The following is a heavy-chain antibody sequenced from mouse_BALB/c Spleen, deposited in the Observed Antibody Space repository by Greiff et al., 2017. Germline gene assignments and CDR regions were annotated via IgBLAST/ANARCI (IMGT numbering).Heavy chain of an antibody. CDR1: GYTFTSYW. CDR3: ARFRQLGLLDY. Sequence: QVQLQQSGAELVKPGASVKLSCKASGYTFTSYWMHWVKQRPGQGLEWIGEINPSNGRTNYNEKFKSKATLTVDKSSSTAYMQLSSLTSEDSAVYYCARFRQLGLLDYWGQGTTLTVSS. J-gene: IGHJ2*01. V-gene: IGHV1S81*02. D-gene: IGHD3-2*01. CDR2: INPSNGRT.